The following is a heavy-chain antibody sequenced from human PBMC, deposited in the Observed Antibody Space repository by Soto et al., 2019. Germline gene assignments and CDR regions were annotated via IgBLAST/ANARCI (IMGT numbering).Heavy chain of an antibody. D-gene: IGHD6-25*01. CDR3: ARVEQRWGYYYYGMDV. V-gene: IGHV1-2*02. J-gene: IGHJ6*02. CDR1: GYTFTGYY. CDR2: INPNSGGT. Sequence: RASVKVSCKASGYTFTGYYMHWVRQAPGQGLEWMGWINPNSGGTNYAQKLQGRVTMTRDTSISTAYMELSRLRSDDTAVYYCARVEQRWGYYYYGMDVWGQGTTVTVSS.